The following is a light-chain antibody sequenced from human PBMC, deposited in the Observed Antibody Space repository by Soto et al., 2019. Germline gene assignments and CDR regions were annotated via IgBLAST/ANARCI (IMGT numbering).Light chain of an antibody. CDR2: EVS. CDR1: SSDVGDYDY. J-gene: IGLJ2*01. Sequence: QSALTQPASVSGSPGQSVTISCTGTSSDVGDYDYVSWYHQHPGKAPKLIIYEVSNRPSGVSIRFSGSKSGNTASLIISGLQAEDEADYYCASYSSSNALVFGRGTKLTVL. CDR3: ASYSSSNALV. V-gene: IGLV2-14*01.